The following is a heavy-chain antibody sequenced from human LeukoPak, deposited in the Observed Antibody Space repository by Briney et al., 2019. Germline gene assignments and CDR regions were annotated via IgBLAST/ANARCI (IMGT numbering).Heavy chain of an antibody. CDR2: IYTSGST. J-gene: IGHJ4*02. CDR1: GVSISSYY. Sequence: SETLSLTCTVSGVSISSYYWSWIRQPAGKGLEWIGRIYTSGSTNYNSSLKSRVTMSVDTSKNQFSLTLSSVTAADTAVYYCARDSYYYDSSGYRTLDYWGQGTLVTVSS. D-gene: IGHD3-22*01. V-gene: IGHV4-4*07. CDR3: ARDSYYYDSSGYRTLDY.